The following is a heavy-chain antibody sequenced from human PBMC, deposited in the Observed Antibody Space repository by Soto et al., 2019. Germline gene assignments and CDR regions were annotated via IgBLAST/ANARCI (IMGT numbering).Heavy chain of an antibody. D-gene: IGHD4-17*01. CDR1: GFDFRSYE. Sequence: SLRLSCVASGFDFRSYEMNWVRQAPGKGLEWVSNIRANDESIYYADSVKGRVSVSRDNAKNSLFLEMNSLRVDDTAVYYCERETLRDAIDIWGQGKMVTVSS. CDR3: ERETLRDAIDI. V-gene: IGHV3-48*03. CDR2: IRANDESI. J-gene: IGHJ3*02.